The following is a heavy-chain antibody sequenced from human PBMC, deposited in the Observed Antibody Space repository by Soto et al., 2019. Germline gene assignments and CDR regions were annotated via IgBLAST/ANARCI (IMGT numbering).Heavy chain of an antibody. CDR2: IIPLFGTT. D-gene: IGHD6-13*01. CDR3: ARGATHGSSWYFWFDP. CDR1: GGTFSTYP. Sequence: QVQLVQSGAEVRMPGSSVKVSCKASGGTFSTYPINWVRQAPGQGLVWMGGIIPLFGTTNYAQKFKGRVTITADESTSTAYMELSSLRAEDAAVYYCARGATHGSSWYFWFDPWGQGTLVTVSS. J-gene: IGHJ5*02. V-gene: IGHV1-69*01.